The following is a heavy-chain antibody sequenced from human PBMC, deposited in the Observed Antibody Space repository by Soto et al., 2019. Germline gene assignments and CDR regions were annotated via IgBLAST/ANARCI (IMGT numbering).Heavy chain of an antibody. CDR1: GYTFTSYY. CDR2: INPSGGST. V-gene: IGHV1-46*01. J-gene: IGHJ6*02. Sequence: GASVKVSCKASGYTFTSYYMHCVRQAPGQGLEWMGIINPSGGSTSYAQKFQGRVTMTRDTSTSTVYMELSSLRSEDTAVYYCARDKRSSGWYALYEYYGMDVWGQGTTVTVSS. D-gene: IGHD6-19*01. CDR3: ARDKRSSGWYALYEYYGMDV.